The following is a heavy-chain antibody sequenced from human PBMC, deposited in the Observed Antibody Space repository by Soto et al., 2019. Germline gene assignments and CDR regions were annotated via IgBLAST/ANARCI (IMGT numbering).Heavy chain of an antibody. V-gene: IGHV3-64*01. CDR1: GFTFSSYA. CDR3: ARVFSKVEPEWPPYYYYYMDV. D-gene: IGHD3-3*01. CDR2: ISSNGGST. Sequence: GGSLRLSCAASGFTFSSYAMHWVRQAPGKGLEYVSAISSNGGSTYYANSVKGRFTISRDNSKNTLYLQMGSLRAEDMAVYYCARVFSKVEPEWPPYYYYYMDVWGKGTTVTVSS. J-gene: IGHJ6*03.